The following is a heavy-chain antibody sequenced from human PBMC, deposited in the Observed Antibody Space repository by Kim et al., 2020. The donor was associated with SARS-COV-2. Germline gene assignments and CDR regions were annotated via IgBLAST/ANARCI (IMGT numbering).Heavy chain of an antibody. Sequence: SETLSLTCTISGGSISSSSYYWGWIRQPPGKGLEWIGSIYYSGSTYYNPSLTSRVTISVDTSKNQFSLKLSSVTAADTAVYYCARKCITMIVVRQAFDYWGQGTVVTVSS. V-gene: IGHV4-39*01. J-gene: IGHJ4*02. D-gene: IGHD3-22*01. CDR3: ARKCITMIVVRQAFDY. CDR1: GGSISSSSYY. CDR2: IYYSGST.